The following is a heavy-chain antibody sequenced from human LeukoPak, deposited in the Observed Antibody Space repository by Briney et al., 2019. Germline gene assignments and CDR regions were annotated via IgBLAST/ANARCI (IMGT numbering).Heavy chain of an antibody. J-gene: IGHJ4*02. CDR2: ISSSSSYI. CDR1: GFTFSSYS. D-gene: IGHD5-24*01. V-gene: IGHV3-21*04. Sequence: GGSLRLSCAASGFTFSSYSMNWVRQAPGKGLEWVSSISSSSSYIYYADSVKGRFTISRDNSKNTLYLQMNSLRAEDTAVYYCARGARWLQPVDYWGQGTLVTVSS. CDR3: ARGARWLQPVDY.